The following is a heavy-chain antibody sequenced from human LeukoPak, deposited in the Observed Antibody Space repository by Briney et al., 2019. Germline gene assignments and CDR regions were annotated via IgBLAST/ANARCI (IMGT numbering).Heavy chain of an antibody. CDR3: AKSLGSGWINDAFYI. CDR2: ISWNSGSI. CDR1: GFTFDDYA. Sequence: PGGSLRLSCAASGFTFDDYAMHWVRQAPGKGLEWVSGISWNSGSIDYADSVKGRFTISRDNAKNSLYLQMNSLRAEDMALYYCAKSLGSGWINDAFYIWGQGTMVTVSS. V-gene: IGHV3-9*03. D-gene: IGHD6-19*01. J-gene: IGHJ3*02.